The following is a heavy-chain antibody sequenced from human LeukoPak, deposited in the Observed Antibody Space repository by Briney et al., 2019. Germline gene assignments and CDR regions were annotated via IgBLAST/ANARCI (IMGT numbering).Heavy chain of an antibody. CDR3: ARPHLGYCSGGSCYGAWFDP. V-gene: IGHV1-18*01. J-gene: IGHJ5*02. CDR2: ISAYNGNT. D-gene: IGHD2-15*01. CDR1: GYTFTSYG. Sequence: ASVTVSCTASGYTFTSYGISWVRQASGQGLEWMGWISAYNGNTNYAQKLQGRVTMTTDTSTSTAYMELRSLRSDDTAVYYCARPHLGYCSGGSCYGAWFDPWGQGTLVTVSS.